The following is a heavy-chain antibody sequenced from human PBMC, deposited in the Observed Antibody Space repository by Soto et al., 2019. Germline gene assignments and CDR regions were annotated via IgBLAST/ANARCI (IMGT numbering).Heavy chain of an antibody. V-gene: IGHV4-30-2*01. Sequence: SETLSITCSASGGTTTRCGYCWSWLRKPAGKGLEGMGYTYHRGSIYYNPSLKSRVTTSLDTSKNQFSLKLSSVTAADTAIYYCASLNFDILTGYYAFDLWGQGKMVT. CDR3: ASLNFDILTGYYAFDL. CDR2: TYHRGSI. D-gene: IGHD3-9*01. J-gene: IGHJ3*01. CDR1: GGTTTRCGYC.